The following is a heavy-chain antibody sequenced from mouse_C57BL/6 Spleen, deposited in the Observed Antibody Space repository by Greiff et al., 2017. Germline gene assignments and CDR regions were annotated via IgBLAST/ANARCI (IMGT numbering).Heavy chain of an antibody. J-gene: IGHJ1*03. CDR1: GYTFTSYW. V-gene: IGHV1-64*01. CDR2: IHPNSGST. CDR3: ARVYGNYWYFDV. Sequence: QVHVKQSGAELVKPGASVKLSCKASGYTFTSYWMHWVKQRPGKGLEWIGMIHPNSGSTNYNEKFKSKATLTVDKSSSTAYMQLSSLTSEDSAVYYCARVYGNYWYFDVWGTGTTVTVSS. D-gene: IGHD2-1*01.